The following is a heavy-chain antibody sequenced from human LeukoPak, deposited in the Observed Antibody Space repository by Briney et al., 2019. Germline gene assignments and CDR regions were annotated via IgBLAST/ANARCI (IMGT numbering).Heavy chain of an antibody. CDR1: GFTFSSYW. V-gene: IGHV3-74*01. J-gene: IGHJ4*02. D-gene: IGHD2-21*02. CDR3: AKAGIVVVTSVDY. CDR2: INSDGRRT. Sequence: PGGSLRLPCAASGFTFSSYWTHWVRQAPGRGLGWVSRINSDGRRTNYADSVKGRFTISRDNAKNTLYLQMNSLRAEDTAVYYCAKAGIVVVTSVDYWGQGTLVTVSS.